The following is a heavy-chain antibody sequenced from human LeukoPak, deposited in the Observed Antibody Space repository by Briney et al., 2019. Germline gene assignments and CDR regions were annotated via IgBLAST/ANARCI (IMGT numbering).Heavy chain of an antibody. D-gene: IGHD5-18*01. Sequence: SETLSLTCTVSGGSISSYYWSWIRQPPGKGLEWIGYIYYSGSTNYNPSLKSRVTISVDTSKNQFSLKLSSVAAADTAVYYCARHSPDTFDYWGQGTLVTVSS. J-gene: IGHJ4*02. CDR3: ARHSPDTFDY. V-gene: IGHV4-59*08. CDR2: IYYSGST. CDR1: GGSISSYY.